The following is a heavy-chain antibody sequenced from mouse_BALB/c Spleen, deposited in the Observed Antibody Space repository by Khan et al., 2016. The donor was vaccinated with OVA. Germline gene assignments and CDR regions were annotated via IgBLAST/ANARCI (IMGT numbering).Heavy chain of an antibody. J-gene: IGHJ4*01. CDR2: INTYTGEP. V-gene: IGHV9-3-1*01. Sequence: QIQLVQSGPELTKPGETVQISCKTSGFTFTNYGMNWVKRAPGQGLKWMGWINTYTGEPTFADDFKGRFAFSLETSASTAYLQINSLKNEDTATYFCARVGYNGTMDCWGQGTSVTVSS. CDR3: ARVGYNGTMDC. D-gene: IGHD2-14*01. CDR1: GFTFTNYG.